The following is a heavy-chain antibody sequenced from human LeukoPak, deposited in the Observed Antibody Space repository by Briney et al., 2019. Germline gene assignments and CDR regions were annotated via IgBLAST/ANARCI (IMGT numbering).Heavy chain of an antibody. J-gene: IGHJ6*03. Sequence: GGSLRLSCAASGFTFSSYGMSWVRQAPGKGLEWVSAISGSGGSTYYADSVKGRFTISRDNSKNTLYLQMNSLRAEDTAVYYCARILARTFTSFFDSGPYSYYYMDVWGTGTTVTVSS. CDR1: GFTFSSYG. CDR3: ARILARTFTSFFDSGPYSYYYMDV. D-gene: IGHD2/OR15-2a*01. CDR2: ISGSGGST. V-gene: IGHV3-23*01.